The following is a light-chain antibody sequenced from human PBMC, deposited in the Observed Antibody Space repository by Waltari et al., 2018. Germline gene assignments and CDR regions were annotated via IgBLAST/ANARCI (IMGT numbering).Light chain of an antibody. Sequence: EIVLTQSPGLLSLSPGERATLSCRASQSVSSSYLAWFRQRPGQAPRLLIYGASSRATGIPDRFSSSGSGTDFTLVISRLEPEDFAVYYCQQYADSPLTFGQGTSLEIK. CDR2: GAS. CDR3: QQYADSPLT. V-gene: IGKV3-20*01. CDR1: QSVSSSY. J-gene: IGKJ2*01.